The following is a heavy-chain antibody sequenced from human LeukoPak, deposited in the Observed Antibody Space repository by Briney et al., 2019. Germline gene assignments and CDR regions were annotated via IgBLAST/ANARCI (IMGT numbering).Heavy chain of an antibody. CDR3: ARERPYYYDSSGTKRGGWFDP. J-gene: IGHJ5*02. V-gene: IGHV1-3*03. CDR2: INAGNGNT. CDR1: GYTFTSYA. Sequence: ASVKVSCKASGYTFTSYAMHWVRQAPGQRLEWMGWINAGNGNTKYSQEFQGRVTITRDTSASTAYMELSSLRSEDMAVYYCARERPYYYDSSGTKRGGWFDPWGQGTLVTVSS. D-gene: IGHD3-22*01.